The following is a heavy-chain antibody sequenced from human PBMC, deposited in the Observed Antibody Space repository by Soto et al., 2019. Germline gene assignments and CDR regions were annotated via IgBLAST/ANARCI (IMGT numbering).Heavy chain of an antibody. CDR3: AKDEPHRLRSFDY. V-gene: IGHV3-30*18. CDR2: ISYDGSNK. J-gene: IGHJ4*02. CDR1: GFTFSSYG. Sequence: GGSLRLSCAASGFTFSSYGMHWVRQAPGKGLEWVAVISYDGSNKYYADSVKGRFTISRDNSKNTLYLQMNSLRAEDTAVYYCAKDEPHRLRSFDYWGQGTLVTVSS. D-gene: IGHD4-17*01.